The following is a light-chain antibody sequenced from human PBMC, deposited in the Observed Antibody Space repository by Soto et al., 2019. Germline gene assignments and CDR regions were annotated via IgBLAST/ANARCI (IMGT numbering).Light chain of an antibody. CDR3: QQFHRWPIT. CDR2: RAS. V-gene: IGKV3-15*01. J-gene: IGKJ5*01. Sequence: EVVMTQSPGTLSVSPGERATLSCRASQSVDHSLAWYQEKPSQAPRLLIYRASTRATGVPARISGGGSGTEFTLTISSLQSEDFAVYYCQQFHRWPITFGQGTRLEI. CDR1: QSVDHS.